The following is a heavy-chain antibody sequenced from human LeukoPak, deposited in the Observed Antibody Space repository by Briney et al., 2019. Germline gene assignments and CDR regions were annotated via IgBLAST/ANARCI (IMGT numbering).Heavy chain of an antibody. CDR3: TRDYGGFDY. V-gene: IGHV3-49*04. CDR2: IRSKVYGGTT. Sequence: GGSLILSCRCSGFTFGDYVMTWVRQAPGKGLEWVGFIRSKVYGGTTEYAASVKGRFIISRDDSKSIAYLQMNSLETEDTAVYYCTRDYGGFDYWGQGTLVTVSS. D-gene: IGHD4-23*01. CDR1: GFTFGDYV. J-gene: IGHJ4*02.